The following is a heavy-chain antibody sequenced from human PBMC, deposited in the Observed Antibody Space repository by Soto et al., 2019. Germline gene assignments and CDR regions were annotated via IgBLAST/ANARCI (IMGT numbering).Heavy chain of an antibody. CDR1: DCRFPIYG. Sequence: GVSQTNWSRAADCRFPIYGLGLIGQMPGKGLEWMGIIYPGDSDTIYSPSFQGQVTISADKSISTAYLQWSSLKASDTAMYYCTIRGYSYGYDSWGQGTPVQVSS. CDR3: TIRGYSYGYDS. V-gene: IGHV5-51*01. CDR2: IYPGDSDT. J-gene: IGHJ5*01. D-gene: IGHD5-18*01.